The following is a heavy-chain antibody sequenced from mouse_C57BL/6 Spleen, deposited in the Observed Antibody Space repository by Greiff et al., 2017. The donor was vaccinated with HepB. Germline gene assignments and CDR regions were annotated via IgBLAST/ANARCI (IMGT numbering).Heavy chain of an antibody. D-gene: IGHD2-4*01. CDR1: GFTFSDYG. J-gene: IGHJ2*01. CDR2: ISSGSSTI. CDR3: ARSSYYDYDDY. V-gene: IGHV5-17*01. Sequence: EVKLQESGGGLVKPGGSLKLSCAASGFTFSDYGMHWVRQAPEKGLEWVAYISSGSSTIYYADTVKGRFTISRDNAKNTLFLQMTSLRSEDTAMYYCARSSYYDYDDYWGQGTTLTVSS.